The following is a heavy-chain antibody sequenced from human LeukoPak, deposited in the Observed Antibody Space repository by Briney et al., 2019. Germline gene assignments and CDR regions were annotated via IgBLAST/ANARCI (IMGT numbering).Heavy chain of an antibody. V-gene: IGHV3-48*01. Sequence: PGGSLRLSCAASGFTFSTYSMNWVRQAPGKGLEWVSYITSSGSTIYYADSVKGRFTISRDNAKNSLSLQMDSLRAEDTAVYYCVSALVAGTTHWGQGTLVTVSS. D-gene: IGHD6-19*01. CDR3: VSALVAGTTH. CDR2: ITSSGSTI. J-gene: IGHJ4*02. CDR1: GFTFSTYS.